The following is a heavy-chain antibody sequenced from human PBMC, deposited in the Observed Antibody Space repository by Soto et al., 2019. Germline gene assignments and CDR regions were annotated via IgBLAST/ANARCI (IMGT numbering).Heavy chain of an antibody. V-gene: IGHV4-31*03. CDR2: IYYSGST. Sequence: QVQLQESGPGLVKPSQTLSLTCTVSGGSISSGGYYWSWIRQHPGKGLEWIGYIYYSGSTYYNPSLKSRVTRSVDTSKNQCSLKLSSVTAADTAVYYCARGFGRRTGAFDIWGQGTMVTVSS. CDR1: GGSISSGGYY. CDR3: ARGFGRRTGAFDI. J-gene: IGHJ3*02. D-gene: IGHD3-10*01.